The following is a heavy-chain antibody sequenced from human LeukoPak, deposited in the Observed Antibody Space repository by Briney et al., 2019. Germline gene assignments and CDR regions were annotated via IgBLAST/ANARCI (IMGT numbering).Heavy chain of an antibody. D-gene: IGHD3-10*01. CDR1: GFTFSSYA. V-gene: IGHV3-23*01. CDR2: ISGSGGST. J-gene: IGHJ4*02. CDR3: ASHPERGGLYDY. Sequence: GGSLRLSCAASGFTFSSYAMSWVRQAPGKGLEWVSAISGSGGSTYYADSVKGRFTISRDNAKNSLYLQMNSLRAEDTAVYYCASHPERGGLYDYWGQGTLVTVSS.